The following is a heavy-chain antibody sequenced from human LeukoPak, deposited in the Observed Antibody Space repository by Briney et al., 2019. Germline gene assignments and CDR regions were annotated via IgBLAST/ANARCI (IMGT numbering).Heavy chain of an antibody. CDR2: IGASSSTI. CDR1: GYTFSSYD. Sequence: GGPQTLPCAPSGYTFSSYDMNWVRQAPGKGLEWVSYIGASSSTIYYTDSVKGRFTISRDNAKNSLYLQMNSLRDEDTAVYYSARHDDVVKSVEYWGQGTLVTVSS. J-gene: IGHJ4*02. V-gene: IGHV3-48*02. CDR3: ARHDDVVKSVEY. D-gene: IGHD1-1*01.